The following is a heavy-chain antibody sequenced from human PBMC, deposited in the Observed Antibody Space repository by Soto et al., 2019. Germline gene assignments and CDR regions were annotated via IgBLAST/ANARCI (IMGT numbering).Heavy chain of an antibody. CDR2: INPSSGGT. CDR1: GYTFTGYY. V-gene: IGHV1-2*02. J-gene: IGHJ4*02. CDR3: ARDLRDVFDY. Sequence: QVQLVQSGAEVKKPGASVKVSCKASGYTFTGYYMHWVRQAPGQGLEWMGWINPSSGGTNYAQKFQGRVTMTRDTSISTAYMELSRLRSDDTAIYYCARDLRDVFDYWGQGTLVTVSS.